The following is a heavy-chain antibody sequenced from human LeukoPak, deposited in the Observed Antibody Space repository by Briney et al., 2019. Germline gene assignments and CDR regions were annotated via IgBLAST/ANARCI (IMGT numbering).Heavy chain of an antibody. V-gene: IGHV4-39*01. CDR1: GGSISSYY. CDR2: IYYSGST. D-gene: IGHD4-17*01. Sequence: SETLSLTCTVSGGSISSYYWSWIRQPPGKGLEWIGSIYYSGSTYYNPSLKSRVTISVDTSKNQFSLKLSSVTAADTAVYYCASITVTTGYWGQGTLVTVSS. CDR3: ASITVTTGY. J-gene: IGHJ4*02.